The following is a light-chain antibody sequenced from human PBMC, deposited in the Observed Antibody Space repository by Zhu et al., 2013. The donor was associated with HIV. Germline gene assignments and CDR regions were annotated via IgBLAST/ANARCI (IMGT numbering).Light chain of an antibody. CDR1: RTVSTN. CDR3: QQANSFPPT. V-gene: IGKV1-12*01. Sequence: DVQLTQSPSSLSTSVGDRVTITCRASRTVSTNLNWYQKKPGKAPKLLIYAASSLQSGVPSRFSGSGSGTDFTLTISSLQPEDFATYYCQQANSFPPTFGQGTKLEIK. CDR2: AAS. J-gene: IGKJ2*01.